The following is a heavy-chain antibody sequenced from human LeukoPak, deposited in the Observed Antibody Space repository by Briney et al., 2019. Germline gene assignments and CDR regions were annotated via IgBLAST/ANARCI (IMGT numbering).Heavy chain of an antibody. V-gene: IGHV4-59*01. J-gene: IGHJ2*01. D-gene: IGHD6-19*01. CDR1: GGSISSYY. Sequence: SETLSLTCTVSGGSISSYYWSWIRQPPGKGLEWIGYIYYSGSTNYNPSLKSRVTISVDTSKNQFSLKLSSVTAADTAVYYCARVWYSSGWTNWYFDLWGRGTLVTVSS. CDR3: ARVWYSSGWTNWYFDL. CDR2: IYYSGST.